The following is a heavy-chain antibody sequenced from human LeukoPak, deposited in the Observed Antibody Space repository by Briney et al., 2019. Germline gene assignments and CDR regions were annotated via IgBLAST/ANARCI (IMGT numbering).Heavy chain of an antibody. J-gene: IGHJ4*02. V-gene: IGHV3-48*03. CDR2: ISSSGNTI. D-gene: IGHD1-26*01. Sequence: PGGSLRLSCAASGFTFSSYEMNWVRQAPGKGLEWLSYISSSGNTIYYADYVKGRFTISRDNAKNSLYLQMNSLRAEDTAVYYCARKISGSYSEYIDCWGQGTLVTVSS. CDR1: GFTFSSYE. CDR3: ARKISGSYSEYIDC.